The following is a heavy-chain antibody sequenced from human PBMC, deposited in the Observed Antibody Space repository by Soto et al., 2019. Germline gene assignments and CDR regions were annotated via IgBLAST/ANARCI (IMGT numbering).Heavy chain of an antibody. Sequence: SETLSLTCTVSGGSISTDDYYWSWIRQPPGKGLEWIGYIYYSGRTAYNPSLKSRIIISIDTSKNQFSLSLNSLNAADTAVYYCAGELSNSPEYFDFWGLGTLVTVS. V-gene: IGHV4-30-4*01. J-gene: IGHJ4*02. CDR1: GGSISTDDYY. CDR3: AGELSNSPEYFDF. CDR2: IYYSGRT. D-gene: IGHD4-4*01.